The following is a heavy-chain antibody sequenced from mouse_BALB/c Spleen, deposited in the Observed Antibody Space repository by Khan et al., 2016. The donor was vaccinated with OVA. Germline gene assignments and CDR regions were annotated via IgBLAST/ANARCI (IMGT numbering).Heavy chain of an antibody. D-gene: IGHD1-1*02. CDR3: AKNENGYLDY. V-gene: IGHV2-2*02. Sequence: QVQLKQSGPGLVQPSQSLSITCTVSGFSFTNYGVHWVRQSPGKGLEWLGVIWSGGITDYNETFISRLSISKDIANSQVLFKMNSKKANDTAKYYCAKNENGYLDYWGQGTTLTVSS. CDR1: GFSFTNYG. CDR2: IWSGGIT. J-gene: IGHJ2*01.